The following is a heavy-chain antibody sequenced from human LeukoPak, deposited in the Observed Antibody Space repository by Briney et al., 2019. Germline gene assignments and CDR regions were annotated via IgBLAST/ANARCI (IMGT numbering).Heavy chain of an antibody. CDR1: GFIFSSYS. Sequence: PGQSLRLSCAASGFIFSSYSMNWVRQAPGKGLEWVSYISAGSGTIYYADSVKGRFTISRDNSKNTLYLQMNSLRAEDTAVYYCAKNSGSYASDNWGQGTLVTVSS. V-gene: IGHV3-48*01. CDR2: ISAGSGTI. D-gene: IGHD1-26*01. CDR3: AKNSGSYASDN. J-gene: IGHJ4*02.